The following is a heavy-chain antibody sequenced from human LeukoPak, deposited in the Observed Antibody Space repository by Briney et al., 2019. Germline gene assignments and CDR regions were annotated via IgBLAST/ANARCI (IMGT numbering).Heavy chain of an antibody. J-gene: IGHJ6*03. CDR1: GFTFSNYN. D-gene: IGHD3-10*01. Sequence: GGSLRLSCAASGFTFSNYNMNWVRQAPGKGLEWVSSITSSSTYIYYADSVKGRFTISRDNAKNSLSLQMNSLRAEDTAVYYCARSGIKMVRGVIIKSPYHMDVWGKGTTVTVSS. CDR3: ARSGIKMVRGVIIKSPYHMDV. V-gene: IGHV3-21*01. CDR2: ITSSSTYI.